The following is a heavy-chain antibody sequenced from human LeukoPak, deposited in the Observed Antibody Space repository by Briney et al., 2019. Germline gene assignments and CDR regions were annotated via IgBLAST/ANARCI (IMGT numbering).Heavy chain of an antibody. V-gene: IGHV4-59*01. J-gene: IGHJ4*02. CDR2: IYYSGST. CDR3: ARDLDY. Sequence: SETLSLTCTVSGGSISSYYWSWIRQPPGKGLEWIGYIYYSGSTNYNPSLKSRVTISVDTSKNQFSLKLSSVTAADTAVYYCARDLDYWGQGALVTVSS. CDR1: GGSISSYY.